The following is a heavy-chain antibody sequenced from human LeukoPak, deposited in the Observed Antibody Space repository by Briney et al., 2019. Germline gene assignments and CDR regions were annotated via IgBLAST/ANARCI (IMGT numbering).Heavy chain of an antibody. V-gene: IGHV3-43D*03. Sequence: GGSLRLSCAASGFTFDGYAMHWVRQPPGKGLEWVSLISWDGGTTSYADSVKGRFTISRDNAKNSLYLQMNSLTAEDTALYYCARRRRLGDFPHYYYMDVWGKGTTVTVSS. CDR3: ARRRRLGDFPHYYYMDV. CDR2: ISWDGGTT. J-gene: IGHJ6*03. D-gene: IGHD3-16*01. CDR1: GFTFDGYA.